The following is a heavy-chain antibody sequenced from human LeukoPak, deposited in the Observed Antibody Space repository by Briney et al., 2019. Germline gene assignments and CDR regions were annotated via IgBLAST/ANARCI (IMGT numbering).Heavy chain of an antibody. V-gene: IGHV1-2*02. Sequence: GASVKVSCKASGGTFSSYAISWVRQAPGQGLEWMGWINPNSGGTNYAQKFQGRVTMTRDTSISTAYMELSRLRSDDTAVYYCARGSYNWNDQSSAFDIWGQGTMVTVSS. J-gene: IGHJ3*02. CDR2: INPNSGGT. CDR3: ARGSYNWNDQSSAFDI. CDR1: GGTFSSYA. D-gene: IGHD1-1*01.